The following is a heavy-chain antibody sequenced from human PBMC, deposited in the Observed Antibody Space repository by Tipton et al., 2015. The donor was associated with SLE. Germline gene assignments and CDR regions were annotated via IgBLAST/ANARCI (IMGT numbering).Heavy chain of an antibody. CDR3: ARGRDIVVVVAAAGFDP. CDR1: GGSFSGYY. D-gene: IGHD2-15*01. Sequence: TLSLTCAVYGGSFSGYYWSWLRQPPGKGLEWIGEINHSGSTNYNPSLKSRVTISVDTSKNQFSLKLSSVTAADTAVYYCARGRDIVVVVAAAGFDPWGQGTLVTVSS. CDR2: INHSGST. J-gene: IGHJ5*02. V-gene: IGHV4-34*01.